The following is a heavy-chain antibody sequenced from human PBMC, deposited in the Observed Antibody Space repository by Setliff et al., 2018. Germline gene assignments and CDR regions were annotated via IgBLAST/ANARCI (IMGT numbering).Heavy chain of an antibody. Sequence: ASVKVSCKASGYTFTSYGISWVRQAPGQGLEWMGWISVYNGKTKYAQKFQGRVTITRDTSASTAYMELSSLRSEDTAVYYCARPSTVTIFDYWGQGTLVTVSS. J-gene: IGHJ4*02. CDR1: GYTFTSYG. D-gene: IGHD4-17*01. V-gene: IGHV1-18*01. CDR2: ISVYNGKT. CDR3: ARPSTVTIFDY.